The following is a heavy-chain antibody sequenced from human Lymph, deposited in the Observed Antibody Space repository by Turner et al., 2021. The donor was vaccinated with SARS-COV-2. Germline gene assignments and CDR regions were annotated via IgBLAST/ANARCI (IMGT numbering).Heavy chain of an antibody. CDR2: IYSGGTT. D-gene: IGHD6-13*01. CDR1: GIIVSRNY. Sequence: EVQLVETGGGLIQPGGSLRLSCAASGIIVSRNYMNWVRQAPGKGLECVSVIYSGGTTYYEDSVKGRFTISRDNSKNTLYLQMNSLRVEDTAVYYCARDLGTYGMDVWGQGTTVTVSS. J-gene: IGHJ6*02. V-gene: IGHV3-53*02. CDR3: ARDLGTYGMDV.